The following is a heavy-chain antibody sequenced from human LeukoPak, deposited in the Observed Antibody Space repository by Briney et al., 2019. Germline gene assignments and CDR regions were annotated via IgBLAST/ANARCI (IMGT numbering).Heavy chain of an antibody. D-gene: IGHD1-1*01. V-gene: IGHV3-7*01. CDR3: AKEVRNWFDY. Sequence: PGGSLRLSCVASGFTFSNYWMSWVRQAPGKGLECVANIKEDGSEKYYVDSVKDRFTISRDNAKKSLYLQMNNLRAEDTAVYSCAKEVRNWFDYWGQGTLVTVSS. CDR2: IKEDGSEK. J-gene: IGHJ4*02. CDR1: GFTFSNYW.